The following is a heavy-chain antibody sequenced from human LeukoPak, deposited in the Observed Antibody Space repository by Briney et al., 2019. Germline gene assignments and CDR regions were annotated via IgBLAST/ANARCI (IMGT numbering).Heavy chain of an antibody. CDR1: GFTFSSYA. Sequence: PGGSLRLSCAASGFTFSSYAMNWVRQAPGKGLEWVAVISDDGSNEYYADSVEGRFTISRDNSKNTLYLQMNSLRAEDTAVYYCAGEGSSGWRDAFDIWGQGTMVTVSS. V-gene: IGHV3-30-3*01. J-gene: IGHJ3*02. CDR3: AGEGSSGWRDAFDI. D-gene: IGHD6-19*01. CDR2: ISDDGSNE.